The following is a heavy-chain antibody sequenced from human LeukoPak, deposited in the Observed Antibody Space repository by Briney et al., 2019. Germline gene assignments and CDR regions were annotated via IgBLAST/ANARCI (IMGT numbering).Heavy chain of an antibody. V-gene: IGHV4-38-2*02. Sequence: PSETLSLTCTVSGYSISSGYYWGWIRQPPGKGLEWIGSIYHSGSTYYNPSLKSRVTISVDTSKNQFSLKLSSVTAADTAVYYCARGTGTTGAFDYWGQGTLVTVSS. CDR3: ARGTGTTGAFDY. J-gene: IGHJ4*02. CDR1: GYSISSGYY. CDR2: IYHSGST. D-gene: IGHD1-7*01.